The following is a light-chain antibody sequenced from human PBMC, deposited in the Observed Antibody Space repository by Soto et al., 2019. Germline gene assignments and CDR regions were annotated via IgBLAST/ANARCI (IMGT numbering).Light chain of an antibody. CDR3: QQNYSTPIT. CDR2: AAS. CDR1: QSISSY. Sequence: DIQMTQSPSSLSSSLGDRVTITCRASQSISSYLNWYQQKPGKAPKLLIYAASSLQSGVPSRFSGSGSGTDFTLTISSLKNEDFATYYCQQNYSTPITFGQGTRLEIK. V-gene: IGKV1-39*01. J-gene: IGKJ5*01.